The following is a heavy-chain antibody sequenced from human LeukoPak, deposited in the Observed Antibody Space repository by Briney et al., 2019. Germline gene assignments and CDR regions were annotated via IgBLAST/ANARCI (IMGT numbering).Heavy chain of an antibody. J-gene: IGHJ6*03. V-gene: IGHV4-59*01. D-gene: IGHD2-15*01. CDR2: IYYSGST. CDR1: GGSISSYY. CDR3: ARGTYCSGGSCYGIYYMDV. Sequence: SETLSLTCTVSGGSISSYYWSWIRQPPGKGLKWIGYIYYSGSTNYDPSLKSRVTISVDTSKNQFSLKLSSVIAADTAVYYCARGTYCSGGSCYGIYYMDVWGKGTTVTVSS.